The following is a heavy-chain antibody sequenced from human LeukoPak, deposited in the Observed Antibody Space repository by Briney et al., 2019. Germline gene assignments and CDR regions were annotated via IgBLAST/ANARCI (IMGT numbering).Heavy chain of an antibody. CDR2: ISTSAGST. CDR1: GFTFSSYA. D-gene: IGHD3-3*01. V-gene: IGHV3-23*01. CDR3: AKDIAIFAPTDY. Sequence: PGGSLRLSCAASGFTFSSYAMSWVRQAPGTGLEWVSGISTSAGSTSYADSVKGRFTISRDNSKNILYLQMNSLRAEDTAIYYCAKDIAIFAPTDYWGQGTLVTVSS. J-gene: IGHJ4*02.